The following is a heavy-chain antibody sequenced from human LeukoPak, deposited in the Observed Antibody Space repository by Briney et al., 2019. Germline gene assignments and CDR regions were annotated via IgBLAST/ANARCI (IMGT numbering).Heavy chain of an antibody. V-gene: IGHV4-4*07. CDR2: IYTSGST. J-gene: IGHJ4*02. CDR3: ARDARGWSGFDY. Sequence: SETLSLTCSVSGASISSYYWSWIRQPAGKGLEWIGRIYTSGSTDYNPSLKRRVTMSVDTSKNQFSLKLSSVTAADTAVYYCARDARGWSGFDYWGQGTLVTVSS. D-gene: IGHD3-3*01. CDR1: GASISSYY.